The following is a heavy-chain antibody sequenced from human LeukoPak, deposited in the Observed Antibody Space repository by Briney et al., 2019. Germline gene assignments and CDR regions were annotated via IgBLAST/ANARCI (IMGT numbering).Heavy chain of an antibody. CDR3: ARDSYYYGSENWFDP. CDR2: ISSSGSTI. D-gene: IGHD3-10*01. Sequence: KSGGSLRLSCAASGFTFSDYYMSWIRQAPGKGLEWVSYISSSGSTIYYADSVKGRFTISRDNAKSTLYLQMNSLRAEDTAVYYCARDSYYYGSENWFDPWGQGTLVTVSS. CDR1: GFTFSDYY. V-gene: IGHV3-11*01. J-gene: IGHJ5*02.